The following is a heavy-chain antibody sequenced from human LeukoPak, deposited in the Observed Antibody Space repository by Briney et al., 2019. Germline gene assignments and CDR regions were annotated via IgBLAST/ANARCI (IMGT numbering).Heavy chain of an antibody. D-gene: IGHD3-10*01. V-gene: IGHV3-7*01. J-gene: IGHJ4*02. CDR3: ARRSDYYGSESYPDY. CDR1: GFTFSNCW. Sequence: GGSLRLSCAASGFTFSNCWMTWVRQAPGKGLEWVANIKQDGSEKYYVDSVKGRFTISRDNAKNSLYLQMNSLRAEDTAVYYCARRSDYYGSESYPDYWGQGTLVTVSS. CDR2: IKQDGSEK.